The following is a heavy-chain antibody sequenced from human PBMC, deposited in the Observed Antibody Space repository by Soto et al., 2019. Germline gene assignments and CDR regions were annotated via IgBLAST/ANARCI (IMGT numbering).Heavy chain of an antibody. D-gene: IGHD6-19*01. CDR2: ISSSSSTI. CDR3: ARDEHSSGWDYYYYYGMDV. J-gene: IGHJ6*02. CDR1: GFTFSSYS. V-gene: IGHV3-48*02. Sequence: PGGSLRLSCAASGFTFSSYSMNWVRQAPGKGLEWVSYISSSSSTIYYADSVKGRLTISRDNAKNSLYLQMNSLRDEDTAVYYCARDEHSSGWDYYYYYGMDVWGQGTTVTVSS.